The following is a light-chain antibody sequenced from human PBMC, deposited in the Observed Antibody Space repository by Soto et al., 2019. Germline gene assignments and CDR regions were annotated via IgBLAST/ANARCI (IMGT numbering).Light chain of an antibody. V-gene: IGLV2-8*01. CDR3: SSYAGTSIPVA. Sequence: QSVLTQPPSASGSPGQSVTISCTGASSDVGGYNFVSWYHHHPGKAPKLMIYDVTKRPSGVPDRFSGSKSGNTASLTVSGLQVDDEADYYCSSYAGTSIPVAFGGGTKLTVL. J-gene: IGLJ2*01. CDR2: DVT. CDR1: SSDVGGYNF.